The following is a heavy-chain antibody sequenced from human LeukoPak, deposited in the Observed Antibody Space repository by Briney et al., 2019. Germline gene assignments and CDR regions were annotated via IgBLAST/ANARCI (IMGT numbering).Heavy chain of an antibody. D-gene: IGHD4-11*01. J-gene: IGHJ6*03. CDR2: ISGSGFTI. CDR1: GFTLSNYS. V-gene: IGHV3-48*01. Sequence: PGGSLRLSCAVSGFTLSNYSMNWVRQAPGKGLEWISYISGSGFTIHYADSVKGRFTISRDNAKNSLYLQMNSLRAEDTAVYYCVRGAPKTSYYYYYMDVWGKGTTVTISS. CDR3: VRGAPKTSYYYYYMDV.